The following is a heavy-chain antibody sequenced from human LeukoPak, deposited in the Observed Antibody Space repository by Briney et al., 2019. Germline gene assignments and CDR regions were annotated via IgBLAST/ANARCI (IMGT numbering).Heavy chain of an antibody. CDR1: GFTVSSNY. CDR2: IYSGGST. Sequence: GGSLRLSCAASGFTVSSNYMSWVRQAPGKGLEWVSVIYSGGSTYYADSVKGRFTISRDNSKNTLYLQMNSLRAEDTAVYCCARDMGDYGGNSGYWGQGTLVTVSS. D-gene: IGHD4-23*01. J-gene: IGHJ4*02. CDR3: ARDMGDYGGNSGY. V-gene: IGHV3-53*01.